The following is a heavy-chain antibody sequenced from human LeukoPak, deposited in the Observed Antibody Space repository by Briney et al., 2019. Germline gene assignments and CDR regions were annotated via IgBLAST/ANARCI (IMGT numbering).Heavy chain of an antibody. V-gene: IGHV1-3*01. Sequence: ASVKVSCKTSGYTFTNYAMHWVRQAPGQRLEWMGWINAGNGNTKYSQKFQGRVTITRDTSASSAYMELSSLRSEDTAVYFCARGGSGSYYILDCWGQGTLVTVSS. CDR3: ARGGSGSYYILDC. CDR1: GYTFTNYA. CDR2: INAGNGNT. D-gene: IGHD1-26*01. J-gene: IGHJ4*02.